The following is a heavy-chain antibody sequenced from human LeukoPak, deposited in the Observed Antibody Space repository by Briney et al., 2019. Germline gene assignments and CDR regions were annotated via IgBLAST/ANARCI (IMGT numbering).Heavy chain of an antibody. D-gene: IGHD2-2*02. CDR3: ARYCSSTSCYTGYYYYYMDA. CDR1: GYTFTSYG. V-gene: IGHV1-18*01. Sequence: ASVKVSCKASGYTFTSYGISWVRQAPGQGLEWMGWISAYNGNTNYAQKLQGRVTMTTDTSTSTAYMELRSLRSDDTAVYYCARYCSSTSCYTGYYYYYMDAWGKGTTVTVYS. CDR2: ISAYNGNT. J-gene: IGHJ6*03.